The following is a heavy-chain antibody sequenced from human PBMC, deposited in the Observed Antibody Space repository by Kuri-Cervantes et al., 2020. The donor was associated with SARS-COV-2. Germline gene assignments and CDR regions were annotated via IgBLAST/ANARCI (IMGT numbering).Heavy chain of an antibody. CDR2: VGYDGSNK. CDR3: AKDIGRGDCSVGCCYSGGPFDY. Sequence: GGTLRLSCAATGFTFCSDGMHWVRQAPVKGLEWEAFVGYDGSNKYYADSVKGRFTISRDNSKNTLYPQMNSLRAEDTALYYCAKDIGRGDCSVGCCYSGGPFDYWGQGTLVTVSS. D-gene: IGHD2-15*01. V-gene: IGHV3-30*02. J-gene: IGHJ4*02. CDR1: GFTFCSDG.